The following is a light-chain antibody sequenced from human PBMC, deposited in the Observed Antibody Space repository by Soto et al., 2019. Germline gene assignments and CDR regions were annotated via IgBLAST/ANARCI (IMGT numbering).Light chain of an antibody. V-gene: IGKV1-5*01. CDR2: DAY. J-gene: IGKJ4*02. CDR3: HQYESYSPLT. CDR1: QSSRSW. Sequence: DIPMTQSPSILSASVGDRVTITCRASQSSRSWLAWYQQKPGKDPKLLIYDAYSLESGVPSRFSGRRSGTEFTLTIAGLQREDCATYYCHQYESYSPLTFGGGTKVEIK.